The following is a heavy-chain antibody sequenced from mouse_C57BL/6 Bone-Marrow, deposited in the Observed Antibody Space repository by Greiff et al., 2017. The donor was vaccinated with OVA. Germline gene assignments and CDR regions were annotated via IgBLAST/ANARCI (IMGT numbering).Heavy chain of an antibody. J-gene: IGHJ2*01. CDR1: GYTFTDYY. V-gene: IGHV1-26*01. CDR2: INPNNGGT. D-gene: IGHD1-1*01. CDR3: ARSPHYYGSSLHFDY. Sequence: VQLQQSGPELVKPGASVKISCKASGYTFTDYYMNWVKQSHGKSLEWIGDINPNNGGTSYNQKFKGKATLTVDKSSSTAYMELRSLTSEDSAVYYCARSPHYYGSSLHFDYWGQGTTLTVSS.